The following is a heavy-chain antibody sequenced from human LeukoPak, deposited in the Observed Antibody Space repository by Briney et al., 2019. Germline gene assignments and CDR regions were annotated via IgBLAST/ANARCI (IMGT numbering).Heavy chain of an antibody. CDR1: GGSISSYY. CDR2: IYYSGST. V-gene: IGHV4-59*01. Sequence: SETLSLTCTVSGGSISSYYWSWIRQPPGKGLEWIGYIYYSGSTNYNPSLKSRVTISVDTSKNQLSLKLSSVTAADTAVYFCARTTEGGYTYDYFYYYYMDVWGKGTTVTISS. J-gene: IGHJ6*03. CDR3: ARTTEGGYTYDYFYYYYMDV. D-gene: IGHD5-18*01.